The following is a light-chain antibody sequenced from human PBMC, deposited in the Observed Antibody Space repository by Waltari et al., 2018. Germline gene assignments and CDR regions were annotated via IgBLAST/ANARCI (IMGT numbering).Light chain of an antibody. CDR1: SSDVGSYNL. J-gene: IGLJ1*01. CDR2: EVS. V-gene: IGLV2-23*02. Sequence: QSALTPPASVSGSRGQSITISCTGTSSDVGSYNLYSLYRQHPGKAPKLLIYEVSKRPSGVSNRFSGSKSGNAASLTISGLQAEDEADYYCCSYAGSSTPYVFGTGTKVTVL. CDR3: CSYAGSSTPYV.